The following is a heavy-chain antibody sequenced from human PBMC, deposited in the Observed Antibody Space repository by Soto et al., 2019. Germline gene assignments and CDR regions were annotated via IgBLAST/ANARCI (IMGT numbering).Heavy chain of an antibody. CDR1: GGTISSYY. CDR2: MHYSGST. CDR3: ARGLGP. V-gene: IGHV4-59*12. D-gene: IGHD3-10*01. J-gene: IGHJ5*02. Sequence: PSETLSLTCSVSGGTISSYYCSWFRQPPGKGLEWIGHMHYSGSTYYHPSLQSRVTISVDRSKNQFSLKLSSVTAADTAVYYCARGLGPWGQGTLVTVS.